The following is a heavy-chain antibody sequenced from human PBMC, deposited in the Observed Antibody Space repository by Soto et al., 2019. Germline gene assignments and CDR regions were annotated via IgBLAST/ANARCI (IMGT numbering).Heavy chain of an antibody. D-gene: IGHD3-3*01. CDR2: IRFDGSEE. V-gene: IGHV3-33*01. J-gene: IGHJ4*02. CDR1: GFSFSKFG. CDR3: ARDLSIFGDFDY. Sequence: QVQLVESGGGVVQPGRSLRLSCVGSGFSFSKFGMHWVRQSPGQGLEWVAFIRFDGSEEYFADSVKGGFTISRDNSNSTLYPQMNSLRAEDSAVYYCARDLSIFGDFDYWGQAILVTVSS.